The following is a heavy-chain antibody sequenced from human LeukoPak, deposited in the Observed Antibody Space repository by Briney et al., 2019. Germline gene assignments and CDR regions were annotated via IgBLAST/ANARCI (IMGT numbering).Heavy chain of an antibody. V-gene: IGHV1-18*01. CDR2: ISAYNGNT. Sequence: ASVKVSCKASGYTFTSYGISWVRQAPGQGLEWMGWISAYNGNTNYAQKLQGRVTMTTDTSTSTAYMELRSLRSDDTAVYYCARVGSYGSGSYWLGYYYGMDVWGQGTTVTVSS. CDR3: ARVGSYGSGSYWLGYYYGMDV. J-gene: IGHJ6*02. CDR1: GYTFTSYG. D-gene: IGHD3-10*01.